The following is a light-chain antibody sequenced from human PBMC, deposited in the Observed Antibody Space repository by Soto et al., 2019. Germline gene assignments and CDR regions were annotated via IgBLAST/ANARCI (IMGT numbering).Light chain of an antibody. CDR2: KAS. V-gene: IGKV1-5*03. Sequence: DIQMTQSPSTLSASVGDRVTITCRASRSISTWLAWYQQKPGKAPKVLIYKASSLQTGVPSRFSGSGSGTEFTLTISSLQPDDFATYYCQQYDSYSRTFGQGTKVDIK. CDR1: RSISTW. CDR3: QQYDSYSRT. J-gene: IGKJ1*01.